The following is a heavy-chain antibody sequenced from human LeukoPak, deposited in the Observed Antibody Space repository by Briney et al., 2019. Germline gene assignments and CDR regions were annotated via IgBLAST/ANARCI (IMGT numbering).Heavy chain of an antibody. J-gene: IGHJ4*02. CDR3: ARQWVTTVVTSYFDY. V-gene: IGHV4-39*01. D-gene: IGHD4-23*01. Sequence: SETLSLTCTVSGGSISSSSYYWGWIRQPPGKGLEWLGSIYYSGSTYYNPSLKSRVTISVDTSKNQFSLKLSSVTAADTAVYYCARQWVTTVVTSYFDYWGQGTLVTVSS. CDR1: GGSISSSSYY. CDR2: IYYSGST.